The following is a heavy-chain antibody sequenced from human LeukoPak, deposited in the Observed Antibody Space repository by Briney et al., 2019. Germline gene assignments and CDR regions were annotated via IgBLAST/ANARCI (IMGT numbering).Heavy chain of an antibody. CDR3: ATESKARVTTED. V-gene: IGHV3-23*01. Sequence: GGSLRLSCAASGFTFSSYAMSWVRQAPGKGLEWVSIISGSGGSTYYADSVKGRFTISRDNSKNTLYLQMNSLRAEDTAVYYCATESKARVTTEDWGQGTLVTVSS. CDR2: ISGSGGST. D-gene: IGHD4-17*01. CDR1: GFTFSSYA. J-gene: IGHJ4*02.